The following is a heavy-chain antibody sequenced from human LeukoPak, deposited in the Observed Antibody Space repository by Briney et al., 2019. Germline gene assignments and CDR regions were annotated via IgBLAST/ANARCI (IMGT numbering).Heavy chain of an antibody. J-gene: IGHJ4*02. V-gene: IGHV3-23*01. CDR3: AKDRIDSGSYYYIDE. D-gene: IGHD3-10*01. CDR2: ISGSAGYT. CDR1: GFTFSSHA. Sequence: PGGSLRLSCAAAGFTFSSHAMSWLRQAPGKGLEWVSVISGSAGYTYYAVSVKGRFTIARDNTRNTLFLQMNSLRAEDTAVYYCAKDRIDSGSYYYIDEWGQGTLVTVSS.